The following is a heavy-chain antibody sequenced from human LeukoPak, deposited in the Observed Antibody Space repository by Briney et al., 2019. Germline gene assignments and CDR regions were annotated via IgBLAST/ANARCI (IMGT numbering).Heavy chain of an antibody. CDR3: ASVDTAMVTIDY. D-gene: IGHD5-18*01. CDR1: GGTISSYY. V-gene: IGHV4-59*08. Sequence: SETLSLTCTVSGGTISSYYWSWIRQPPGKGLEWIGYIYYSGSTNYNPSLKSRVTISVDTSKNQFSLKLSSVTAADTAVYYCASVDTAMVTIDYWGQGTLVTVSS. CDR2: IYYSGST. J-gene: IGHJ4*02.